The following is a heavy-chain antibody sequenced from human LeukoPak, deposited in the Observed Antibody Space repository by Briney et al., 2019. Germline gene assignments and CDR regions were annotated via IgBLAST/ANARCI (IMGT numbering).Heavy chain of an antibody. CDR3: ARYAWLQFRSFDY. D-gene: IGHD5-24*01. CDR2: IYYSGST. CDR1: GGSISSCY. V-gene: IGHV4-59*13. J-gene: IGHJ4*02. Sequence: ASETLSLICTVSGGSISSCYWSWIRDPPGKGREGIGYIYYSGSTNYNTSLKSRVTISVDTSKNQFSLKLSSVTAADTAVYYCARYAWLQFRSFDYWGQGTLVTVSS.